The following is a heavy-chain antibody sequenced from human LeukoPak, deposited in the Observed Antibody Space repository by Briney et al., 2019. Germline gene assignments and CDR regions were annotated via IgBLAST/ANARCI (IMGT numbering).Heavy chain of an antibody. D-gene: IGHD6-13*01. V-gene: IGHV3-30*14. CDR3: ARPPPPSKDSRVYSSSWYGYYYYYMDV. J-gene: IGHJ6*03. Sequence: LRLSCAASGFTFSSYAMHWVRQAPGKGLEWVAVISYDGSNKYYADSVKGRFTISRDNSKNTLYLQMNRPGAEDKAEYYLARPPPPSKDSRVYSSSWYGYYYYYMDVWGKGTTVTVSS. CDR2: ISYDGSNK. CDR1: GFTFSSYA.